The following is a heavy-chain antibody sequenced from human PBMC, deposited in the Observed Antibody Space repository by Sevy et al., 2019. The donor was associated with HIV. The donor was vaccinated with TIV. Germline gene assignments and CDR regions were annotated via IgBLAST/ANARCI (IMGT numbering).Heavy chain of an antibody. CDR2: IRSQTFGGTT. D-gene: IGHD3-16*01. CDR3: TRVRGTISPYYYFGMDV. J-gene: IGHJ6*02. CDR1: GFKFGDYA. Sequence: GGSLRLSCTASGFKFGDYAMSWLRQAPGKGLEWVGFIRSQTFGGTTEYAASVKDRFAISRDDSRSIAYLQMDSLTTEDTAIYFCTRVRGTISPYYYFGMDVWGQGTKVTVSS. V-gene: IGHV3-49*03.